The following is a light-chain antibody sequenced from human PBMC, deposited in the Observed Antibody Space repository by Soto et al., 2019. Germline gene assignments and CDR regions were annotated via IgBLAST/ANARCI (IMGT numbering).Light chain of an antibody. CDR2: AAS. Sequence: DIQTTQFPSSLSASVGDRVTITCRASQGIRNDLAWYQQKPGKAPKRLIYAASSLQSGVPSRFNGSESGTEFTLAISSLQPEDVATFYCLQHSTYPLTFGQGTKVEIK. V-gene: IGKV1-17*01. J-gene: IGKJ1*01. CDR1: QGIRND. CDR3: LQHSTYPLT.